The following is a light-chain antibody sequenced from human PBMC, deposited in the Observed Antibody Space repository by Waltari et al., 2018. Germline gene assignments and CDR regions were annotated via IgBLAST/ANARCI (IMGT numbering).Light chain of an antibody. CDR2: EIS. CDR3: SSYTTSSAPGV. Sequence: SALTQPASASGSPGQSITISCSGTDSDVGAYDFVSWYQQQPGKAPHLIIYEISNRPSGISNRFSASKSGNTASLTNSGLQAEDEADYYCSSYTTSSAPGVFGTGTRVTVL. CDR1: DSDVGAYDF. J-gene: IGLJ1*01. V-gene: IGLV2-14*01.